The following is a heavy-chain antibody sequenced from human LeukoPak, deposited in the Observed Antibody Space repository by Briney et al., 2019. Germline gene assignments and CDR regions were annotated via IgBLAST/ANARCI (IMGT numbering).Heavy chain of an antibody. D-gene: IGHD4-23*01. V-gene: IGHV3-66*03. J-gene: IGHJ5*02. CDR3: ARDYGGATRGWFDP. Sequence: SGGSLRLSCAASGFIVSSYYKSWVRQAPGKGLEWVSVIYSSGTTYYADSVKGRFVISRDSSKNTLYLQMNSLKPDDTAVYYCARDYGGATRGWFDPWGQGTLVTVSS. CDR2: IYSSGTT. CDR1: GFIVSSYY.